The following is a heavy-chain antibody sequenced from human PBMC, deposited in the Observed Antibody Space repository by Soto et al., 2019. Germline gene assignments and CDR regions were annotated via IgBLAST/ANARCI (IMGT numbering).Heavy chain of an antibody. D-gene: IGHD5-18*01. J-gene: IGHJ4*02. CDR2: ISGSGYTI. CDR3: ARGIGYNIFDY. V-gene: IGHV3-48*03. CDR1: GFTFSSFD. Sequence: EVQLVESGGNLVQPGGSLRLSCAASGFTFSSFDMNWVRQAPGKGLEWISYISGSGYTIYYADSVRGRFTFSRDNAKDSLYLQLNSLRVEDTAVYHCARGIGYNIFDYWGQGTLVTVSS.